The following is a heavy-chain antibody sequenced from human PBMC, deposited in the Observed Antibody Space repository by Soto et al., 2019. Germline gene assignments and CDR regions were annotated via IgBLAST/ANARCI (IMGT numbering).Heavy chain of an antibody. J-gene: IGHJ4*02. CDR3: ARALDDCSNARCYMIYS. CDR1: GYTFSSYA. CDR2: INTGNGNT. D-gene: IGHD2-2*02. V-gene: IGHV1-3*04. Sequence: GASVKVSCKASGYTFSSYAMHWVRQAPGQRPEWMGWINTGNGNTKYSENFQGRATITRDTSASTAYMELSSLGSDDTAVYYCARALDDCSNARCYMIYSWGQGTQVTVPS.